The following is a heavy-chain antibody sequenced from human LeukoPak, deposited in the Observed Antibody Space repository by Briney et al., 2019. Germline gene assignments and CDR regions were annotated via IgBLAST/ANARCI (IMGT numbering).Heavy chain of an antibody. CDR1: GYSFASYW. CDR3: ARPPFI. Sequence: GESLTISCKGAGYSFASYWIGCVRQMAEKGLEWMGIIYPGDSDTRYSPSFQGQVTISADKSINTAYLQWSSLKASDTAMYYCARPPFIWGQGTMVTVSS. J-gene: IGHJ3*02. V-gene: IGHV5-51*01. CDR2: IYPGDSDT.